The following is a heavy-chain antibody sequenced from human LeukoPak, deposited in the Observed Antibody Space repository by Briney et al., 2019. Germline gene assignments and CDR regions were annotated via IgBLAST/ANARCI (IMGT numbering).Heavy chain of an antibody. CDR2: INQDGSEK. CDR1: GFTFSSYW. J-gene: IGHJ5*02. V-gene: IGHV3-7*01. D-gene: IGHD2-21*01. CDR3: ARGLGRWRFRRYLP. Sequence: GGSLRLSCAASGFTFSSYWMTWVRQTPGKGLEWVANINQDGSEKYYVDSVKGRFTISRDNAKNSLYLQMNGLRAEDTAVYYCARGLGRWRFRRYLPWGQGTLVTVSS.